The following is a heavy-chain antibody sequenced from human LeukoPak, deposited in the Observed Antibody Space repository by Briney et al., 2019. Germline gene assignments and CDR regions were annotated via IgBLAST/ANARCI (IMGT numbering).Heavy chain of an antibody. D-gene: IGHD6-19*01. V-gene: IGHV4-39*01. CDR2: IYYSGST. Sequence: PSETLSLTCTVSGGSISSSSYYWGWIRQPPGKGLERIGSIYYSGSTYYNPSLKSRVTISVDTSKNQFSLKLSSVTAADTAVYYCARHVPQWLEDNWFDPWGQGTLVTVSS. J-gene: IGHJ5*02. CDR3: ARHVPQWLEDNWFDP. CDR1: GGSISSSSYY.